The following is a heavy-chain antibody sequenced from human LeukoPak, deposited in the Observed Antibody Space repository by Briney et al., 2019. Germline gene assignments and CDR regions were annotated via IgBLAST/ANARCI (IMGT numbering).Heavy chain of an antibody. V-gene: IGHV3-11*04. J-gene: IGHJ4*02. Sequence: GGSLRLSCAASGFTFSDYYMSWIRQAPGKGLEWVSYISTSGSTIYYADSVKGRFTISRDNAKNSLYLQMNSLRAEDTAVYYCARLYYYGSGSLYYWGQGTLVTVSS. CDR3: ARLYYYGSGSLYY. D-gene: IGHD3-10*01. CDR2: ISTSGSTI. CDR1: GFTFSDYY.